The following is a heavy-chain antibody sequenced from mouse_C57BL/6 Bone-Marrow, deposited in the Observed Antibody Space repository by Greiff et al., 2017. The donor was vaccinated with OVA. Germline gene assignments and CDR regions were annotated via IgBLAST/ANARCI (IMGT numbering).Heavy chain of an antibody. Sequence: EVQLVESGGGLMQPGGSLKLSCAASGFTFSDYGMHWVRQAPEKGLEWVAYISSGSSTIYYADTVKCRIIISRYNAKNTLFLQMTSLRSEDTAMYYCAREFLTLVGYFDVWGTGTTVTVSS. D-gene: IGHD2-12*01. V-gene: IGHV5-17*01. CDR3: AREFLTLVGYFDV. J-gene: IGHJ1*03. CDR1: GFTFSDYG. CDR2: ISSGSSTI.